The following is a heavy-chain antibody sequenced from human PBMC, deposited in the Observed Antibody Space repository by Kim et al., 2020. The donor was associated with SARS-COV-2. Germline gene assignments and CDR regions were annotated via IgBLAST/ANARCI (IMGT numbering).Heavy chain of an antibody. J-gene: IGHJ4*02. D-gene: IGHD3-10*01. CDR1: GFTFEDDA. CDR2: ISGDGGST. Sequence: GGSLRLSCTASGFTFEDDAMSWVRQSPGRGLEWVSLISGDGGSTYYADTVEGRFTISRDNNNNSPFLQMHSLKSEDSALYYCARDVFGSGSYFWGRGTLVTVSS. V-gene: IGHV3-43*02. CDR3: ARDVFGSGSYF.